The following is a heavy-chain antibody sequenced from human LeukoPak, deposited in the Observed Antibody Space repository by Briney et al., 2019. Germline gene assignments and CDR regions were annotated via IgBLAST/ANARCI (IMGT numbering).Heavy chain of an antibody. CDR3: ARGIVTCGGDCYPFDY. J-gene: IGHJ4*02. Sequence: SETLSLTCTVSGGSISSYYWSWIRQPPGKGLEWIGNIYYSGSTNYNPSLKSRVTISVDTSKNQFSLKLSSVTAADTAVYYCARGIVTCGGDCYPFDYWGQGTLVTVSS. CDR2: IYYSGST. CDR1: GGSISSYY. V-gene: IGHV4-59*01. D-gene: IGHD2-21*01.